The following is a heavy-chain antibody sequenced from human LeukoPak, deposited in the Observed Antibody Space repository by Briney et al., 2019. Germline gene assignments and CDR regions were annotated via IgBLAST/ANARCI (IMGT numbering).Heavy chain of an antibody. D-gene: IGHD3-9*01. Sequence: PSETLSLTCTVSGGSISSYYWSWIRQPAGKGLEWIGRIYTSGSTNYNPSLKSRVTMSVDTSKNQFSLKLSSVTAADTAVYYCARDLQDGYFDWLPSFDPWGQGTLVTVSS. J-gene: IGHJ5*02. CDR3: ARDLQDGYFDWLPSFDP. CDR1: GGSISSYY. CDR2: IYTSGST. V-gene: IGHV4-4*07.